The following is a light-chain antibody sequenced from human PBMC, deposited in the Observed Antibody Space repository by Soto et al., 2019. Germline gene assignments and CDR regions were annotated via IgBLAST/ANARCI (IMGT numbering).Light chain of an antibody. CDR2: GAS. V-gene: IGKV3-15*01. J-gene: IGKJ1*01. CDR1: QSVSSN. Sequence: EIVMTQSPATLSVSPGERYPLSCRASQSVSSNLAWYQQKPGQAPRLLIYGASTRATGIPARFSGSGSGTEFTLTISSLQSEDFAVYYCQQYNNWPLTFGQGTKVDIK. CDR3: QQYNNWPLT.